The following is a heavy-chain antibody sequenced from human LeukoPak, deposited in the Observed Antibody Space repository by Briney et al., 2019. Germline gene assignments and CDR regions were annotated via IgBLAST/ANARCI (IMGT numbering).Heavy chain of an antibody. D-gene: IGHD3-9*01. Sequence: GGSLRLSCAASGFTFSSYSMNWVRQAPGKGLEWVSSISSSSSYIYYADSVKGRFTISRDNAKNTLYLQMNSLRAEDTAVYYCANPAESSTYYDILTGPLDYWGQGTLVTVSS. CDR2: ISSSSSYI. CDR3: ANPAESSTYYDILTGPLDY. J-gene: IGHJ4*02. V-gene: IGHV3-21*04. CDR1: GFTFSSYS.